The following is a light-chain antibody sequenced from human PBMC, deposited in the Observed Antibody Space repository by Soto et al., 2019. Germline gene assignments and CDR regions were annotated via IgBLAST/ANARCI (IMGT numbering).Light chain of an antibody. Sequence: DIPMTQSPPSLSASVGDSITITCRASQSISTYLNWYRQKPGKAPELLIFATSSLQRGVPSRFSGSGSGTDFTLTISSLQPGDFETYYCQQTYSLPHTFGGGTKV. CDR2: ATS. V-gene: IGKV1-39*01. CDR1: QSISTY. J-gene: IGKJ4*01. CDR3: QQTYSLPHT.